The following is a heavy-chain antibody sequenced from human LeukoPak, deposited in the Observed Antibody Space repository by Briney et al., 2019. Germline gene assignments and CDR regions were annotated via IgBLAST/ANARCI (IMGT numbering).Heavy chain of an antibody. CDR3: AKQVVVVVAAIIAFQH. CDR2: ISGSGGST. Sequence: TVGSLRLSCAASGFTFSSYAMSWVRQAPGKGLEWVSAISGSGGSTYYADSVKGRFTISRDNSKNTLYLQMNSLRAEDTAVYYCAKQVVVVVAAIIAFQHWGQGTLVTVSS. D-gene: IGHD2-15*01. CDR1: GFTFSSYA. J-gene: IGHJ1*01. V-gene: IGHV3-23*01.